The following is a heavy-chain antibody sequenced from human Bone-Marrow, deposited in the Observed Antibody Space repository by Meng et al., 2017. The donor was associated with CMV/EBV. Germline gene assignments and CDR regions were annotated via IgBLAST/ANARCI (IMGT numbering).Heavy chain of an antibody. CDR1: GGSISSYY. D-gene: IGHD6-13*01. CDR3: ARRALIAAAGTFDY. J-gene: IGHJ4*02. CDR2: IYYSGST. V-gene: IGHV4-39*01. Sequence: SETLSLTCTVSGGSISSYYWSWIRQPPGKGLEWIGSIYYSGSTYYNPSLKSRVTISVDTSKNQFSLKLSSVTAADTAVYYCARRALIAAAGTFDYWGQGTLVTVSS.